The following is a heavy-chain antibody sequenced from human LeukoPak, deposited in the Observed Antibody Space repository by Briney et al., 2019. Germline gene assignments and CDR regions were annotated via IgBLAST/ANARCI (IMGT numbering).Heavy chain of an antibody. V-gene: IGHV4-59*01. J-gene: IGHJ6*04. CDR3: ARDRELTEGYFYGMDV. CDR1: GGSISSYY. D-gene: IGHD1-7*01. CDR2: IDYSGST. Sequence: SETLSITSTVSGGSISSYYWSWIRQPPGKGLEWIGYIDYSGSTDYNPSLKSRVTISVYTSKNQFSLKLTCVTAADTAVYYCARDRELTEGYFYGMDVWGKGTTVTVSS.